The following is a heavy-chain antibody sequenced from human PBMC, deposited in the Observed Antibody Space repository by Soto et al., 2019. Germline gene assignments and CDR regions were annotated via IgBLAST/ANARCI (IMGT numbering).Heavy chain of an antibody. V-gene: IGHV4-59*01. CDR1: GGSISSNY. J-gene: IGHJ4*02. Sequence: SETLSLTCTVSGGSISSNYWTWIRQPPGKGLEWIGYVYNSGSTNYNPSLKSRVTISEDTSKSQFSLKVNSMTAADTAVYYCARYRREAVAGYTLDNWGQGSLVTVSS. CDR2: VYNSGST. D-gene: IGHD6-13*01. CDR3: ARYRREAVAGYTLDN.